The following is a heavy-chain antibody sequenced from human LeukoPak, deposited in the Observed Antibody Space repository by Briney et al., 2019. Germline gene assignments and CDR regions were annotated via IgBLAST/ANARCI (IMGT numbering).Heavy chain of an antibody. Sequence: PGGSLRLSCAASGFTFSNHAMHWVRQAPGKGLEWVAVIWYDGSNKYYADSVKGRFTISRDNSKNTLYLQMNSLRAEDTAVYYCARDYKWGWLYNYGMDVWGQGTTVTVSS. D-gene: IGHD2-15*01. CDR2: IWYDGSNK. V-gene: IGHV3-33*08. CDR1: GFTFSNHA. CDR3: ARDYKWGWLYNYGMDV. J-gene: IGHJ6*02.